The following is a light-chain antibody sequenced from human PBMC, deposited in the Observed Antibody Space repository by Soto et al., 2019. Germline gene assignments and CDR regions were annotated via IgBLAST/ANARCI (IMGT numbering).Light chain of an antibody. J-gene: IGKJ5*01. Sequence: DIQMTQSPSTLSGSVGDRVTIACRASESISGWLAWYQQKPGKAPKLLIYKASSLESGVPSRFSGSGSGTEFTLTINSLQADDFATYYCQQHNSFSITFGQGTRLEIK. V-gene: IGKV1-5*03. CDR1: ESISGW. CDR2: KAS. CDR3: QQHNSFSIT.